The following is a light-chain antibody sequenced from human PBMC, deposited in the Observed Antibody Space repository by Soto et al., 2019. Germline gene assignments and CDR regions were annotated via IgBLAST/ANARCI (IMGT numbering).Light chain of an antibody. J-gene: IGKJ4*01. CDR3: QQYGSSPTT. CDR2: GAS. V-gene: IGKV3-20*01. Sequence: EIVLTQSPGTLSLSPGERATLSCRASQSVSSSYLAWYQQKPGQAPRLLIYGASSRATGIPDRFSGSGSGTDFTFTISRLEPEDFAVYYCQQYGSSPTTFGGGTKVDIK. CDR1: QSVSSSY.